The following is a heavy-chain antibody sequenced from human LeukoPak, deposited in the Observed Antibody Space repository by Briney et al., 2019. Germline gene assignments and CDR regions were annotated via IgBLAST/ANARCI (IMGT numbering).Heavy chain of an antibody. Sequence: SETLSLTCTVSGGSISSSSYYWGWIRQPPGKGLKGIGSIYYSGSTYYNPSLKSRVTISVDTSKNQFSLKLSSVTAADTAVYYCARDSILGTTADYWGQGTLVTVSS. CDR1: GGSISSSSYY. V-gene: IGHV4-39*07. J-gene: IGHJ4*02. D-gene: IGHD1-14*01. CDR3: ARDSILGTTADY. CDR2: IYYSGST.